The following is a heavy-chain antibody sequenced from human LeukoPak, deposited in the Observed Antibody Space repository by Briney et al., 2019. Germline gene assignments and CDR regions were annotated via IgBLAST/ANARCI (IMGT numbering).Heavy chain of an antibody. Sequence: PSETLSLTCAVYGGSFSGYYWSWIRQPPGKGLEWIGEINHSGSTNYNPSLKSRVTISVDTSKNQFSLKLSSVTAADTAVYFCARYSFSSLNPGLDYWGQGTLVTVSS. CDR3: ARYSFSSLNPGLDY. J-gene: IGHJ4*02. CDR2: INHSGST. CDR1: GGSFSGYY. V-gene: IGHV4-34*01. D-gene: IGHD6-6*01.